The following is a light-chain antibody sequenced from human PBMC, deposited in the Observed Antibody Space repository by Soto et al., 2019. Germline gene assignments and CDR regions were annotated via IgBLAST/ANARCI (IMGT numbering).Light chain of an antibody. CDR3: QQYRSWPRT. Sequence: EIVLTQSPATLSVSPGERVILSCRASQSVDISLAWYQQKPGQAPRLLIYGASTRATDMPGTFSGRGSGTEFTLTSTSLRPEDFGVYYCQQYRSWPRTFGQGTKVEIK. J-gene: IGKJ1*01. CDR2: GAS. V-gene: IGKV3-15*01. CDR1: QSVDIS.